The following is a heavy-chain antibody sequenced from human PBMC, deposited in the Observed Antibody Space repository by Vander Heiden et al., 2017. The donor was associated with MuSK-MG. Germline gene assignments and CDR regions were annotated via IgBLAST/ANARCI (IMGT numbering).Heavy chain of an antibody. V-gene: IGHV1-18*01. CDR2: ISAYNGNT. J-gene: IGHJ6*02. CDR1: GYTFTSYG. Sequence: QVQLVQSGAEVKKPGASVKVSCQASGYTFTSYGVSWVRQAPGQGLEWMGWISAYNGNTNYAQKLQGRVTMTTDTSTAYMELRSLRSDDTAVYYCARDRGGYYYGSGPDDHYYSGMDVWGQGTTVTVS. D-gene: IGHD3-10*01. CDR3: ARDRGGYYYGSGPDDHYYSGMDV.